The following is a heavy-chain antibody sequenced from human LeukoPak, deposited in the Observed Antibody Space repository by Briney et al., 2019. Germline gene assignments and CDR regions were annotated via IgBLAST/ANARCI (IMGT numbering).Heavy chain of an antibody. CDR2: IYSSGSA. V-gene: IGHV4-4*07. CDR1: GGSISTYY. Sequence: SETLSLTCTVSGGSISTYYWKWIRQPAGQGREWIGHIYSSGSANYNPSLKSRVTMSVDTSKNQFSLRLTSVTAADTAVYYCARPAGNSWFFDYWGQGILVTVCS. J-gene: IGHJ4*02. D-gene: IGHD6-13*01. CDR3: ARPAGNSWFFDY.